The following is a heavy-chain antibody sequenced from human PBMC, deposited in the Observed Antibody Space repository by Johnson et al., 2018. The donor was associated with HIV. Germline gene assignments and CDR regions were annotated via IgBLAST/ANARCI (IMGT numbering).Heavy chain of an antibody. J-gene: IGHJ3*02. D-gene: IGHD3-3*01. V-gene: IGHV3-66*01. CDR2: LSSGGDT. CDR3: AKDWSVLEWLSLHAFDI. CDR1: GLSVSSYY. Sequence: VQLVESGGGLVQPGGSLRLSCAASGLSVSSYYMSWVRQAPGKGLEWVSVLSSGGDTYYTDSVNGRFTISRDNSKNTLYLQMNSLRAEDTAVYYCAKDWSVLEWLSLHAFDIWGQGTMVTVSS.